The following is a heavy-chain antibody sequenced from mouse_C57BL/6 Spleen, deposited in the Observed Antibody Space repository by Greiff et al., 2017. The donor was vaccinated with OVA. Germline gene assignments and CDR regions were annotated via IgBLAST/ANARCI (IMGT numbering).Heavy chain of an antibody. V-gene: IGHV1-18*01. D-gene: IGHD2-4*01. CDR1: GYTFTDYN. CDR2: INPNNGGT. Sequence: VQLQQSGPELVKPGASVKIPCKASGYTFTDYNMAWVKQSHGKSLEWIGDINPNNGGTIYNQKFKGKATLTVDKSSSTAYMELRSLTSEDTAVYYCARGDYDWYFDVWGTGTTVTVSS. CDR3: ARGDYDWYFDV. J-gene: IGHJ1*03.